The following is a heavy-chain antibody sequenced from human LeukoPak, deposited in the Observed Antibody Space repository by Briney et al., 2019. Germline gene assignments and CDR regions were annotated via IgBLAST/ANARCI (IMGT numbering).Heavy chain of an antibody. V-gene: IGHV4-39*01. CDR2: IYSNGGT. Sequence: SGTLSLTCTVSGGSISSSTFYWGWIRQAPGKGLEWIGSIYSNGGTYYNPSLKSRVTISVDTSKNQFSLRLSSVTAADTAVYYCARRDLRELDYWGQGTLVTVSS. CDR1: GGSISSSTFY. CDR3: ARRDLRELDY. D-gene: IGHD1-7*01. J-gene: IGHJ4*02.